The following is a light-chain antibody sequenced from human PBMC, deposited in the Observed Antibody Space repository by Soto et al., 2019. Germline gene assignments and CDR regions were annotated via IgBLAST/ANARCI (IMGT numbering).Light chain of an antibody. CDR2: AAS. Sequence: DMVLTQSPGTLSLSPGERATLSCRASRSFASSYLGWYQQRPGQAPRLLLYAASKRATGIPDRFSGSGSGTDFSLTINRLEPEDSAVYYCQQYGSSPPYTVGQGTTVDIK. V-gene: IGKV3-20*01. J-gene: IGKJ2*01. CDR1: RSFASSY. CDR3: QQYGSSPPYT.